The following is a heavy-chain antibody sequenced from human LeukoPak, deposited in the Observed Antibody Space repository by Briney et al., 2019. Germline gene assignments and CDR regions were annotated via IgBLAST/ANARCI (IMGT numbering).Heavy chain of an antibody. J-gene: IGHJ5*02. Sequence: GGSLRLSCTASGFTFGDYAMSWVRQAPGKGLEWVGFIRSKAYGGTTEYAASVKGRFTISRDDSKSIAYLQMNSLKTEDTAVYYCTRDTRRYCSGGSCYFTNWFDPWGQGTRVTVSS. CDR3: TRDTRRYCSGGSCYFTNWFDP. CDR1: GFTFGDYA. D-gene: IGHD2-15*01. V-gene: IGHV3-49*04. CDR2: IRSKAYGGTT.